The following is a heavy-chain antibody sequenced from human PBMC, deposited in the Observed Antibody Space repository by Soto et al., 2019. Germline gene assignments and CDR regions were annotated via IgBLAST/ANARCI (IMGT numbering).Heavy chain of an antibody. CDR3: ARDCAGYSSGWYQRGGFDY. CDR1: GFTFSSYG. V-gene: IGHV3-33*01. CDR2: IWYDGSNK. J-gene: IGHJ4*02. D-gene: IGHD6-19*01. Sequence: QVQLVESGGGVVQPGRSLRLSCAASGFTFSSYGMHWVRQAPGKGLEWVAVIWYDGSNKYYADSVKGRFTTSRDNSKNTIYRQMNSLRAEDTAVYYCARDCAGYSSGWYQRGGFDYGGQGTLVTVSS.